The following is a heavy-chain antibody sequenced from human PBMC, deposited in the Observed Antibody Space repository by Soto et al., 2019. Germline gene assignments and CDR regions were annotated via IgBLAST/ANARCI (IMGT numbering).Heavy chain of an antibody. CDR1: GFTFRSYG. CDR3: AKGGQWELLPGFDY. J-gene: IGHJ4*02. D-gene: IGHD1-26*01. Sequence: QVQLVESGGGVVQPGRSLRLSCAASGFTFRSYGMHWVRQAPGKGLEWVAVISYDGSNKYYADSVKGRFTISRDNSKNTLYLQMNSLRAEDTAVYYCAKGGQWELLPGFDYWGQGTLVTVSS. V-gene: IGHV3-30*18. CDR2: ISYDGSNK.